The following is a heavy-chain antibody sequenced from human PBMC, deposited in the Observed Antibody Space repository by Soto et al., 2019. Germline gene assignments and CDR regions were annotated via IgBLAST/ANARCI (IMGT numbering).Heavy chain of an antibody. CDR1: GFTFSSYD. CDR3: ARGSGSYVSYAFDI. CDR2: IGTAGDT. J-gene: IGHJ3*02. D-gene: IGHD1-26*01. V-gene: IGHV3-13*04. Sequence: PGGSLRLSCAASGFTFSSYDMHWVRQATGKGLEWVSAIGTAGDTYYPGSVKGRFTISRENAKNSLYLQMNSLRAGDTAVYYCARGSGSYVSYAFDIWGQGTMVTVSS.